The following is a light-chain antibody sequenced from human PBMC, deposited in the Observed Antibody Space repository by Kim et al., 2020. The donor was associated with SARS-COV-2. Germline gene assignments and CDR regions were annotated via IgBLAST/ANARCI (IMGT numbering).Light chain of an antibody. V-gene: IGLV3-19*01. Sequence: SSELTQDPAVSVALGQTVRITCQGDSLRRYYASWYQQKPGQAPVLVIYGKNNRPSGIPDRFSGSTSGNTASLTITGAQAEEEADYYCSSRDSSSSVIFGGGTQLTVL. CDR3: SSRDSSSSVI. CDR2: GKN. J-gene: IGLJ2*01. CDR1: SLRRYY.